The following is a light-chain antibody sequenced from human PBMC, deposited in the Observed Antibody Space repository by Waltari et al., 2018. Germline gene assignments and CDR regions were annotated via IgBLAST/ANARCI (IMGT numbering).Light chain of an antibody. CDR1: QSLPSSNRFHY. J-gene: IGKJ1*01. CDR3: MQALQTPWG. CDR2: LGS. Sequence: VMTQSPLSLSVTAGEPASLSCRSIQSLPSSNRFHYMDWYLQRPGQSPQLLIYLGSHRAPGVPARFSASASGTDFTMKISRVEAEDVGVYYCMQALQTPWGFGPGTKVEI. V-gene: IGKV2-28*01.